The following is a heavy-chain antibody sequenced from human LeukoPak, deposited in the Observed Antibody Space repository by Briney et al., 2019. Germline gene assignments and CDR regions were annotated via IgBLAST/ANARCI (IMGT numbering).Heavy chain of an antibody. D-gene: IGHD1-7*01. CDR3: ARDRRMRVRGYGKTGTTALDY. Sequence: VGSLRLSCAASGCTFISYDMSWVRQAPGKGLEWVSGVSGSGGSRNYADSVKGRFTISRDNSEKTLYLQMNSLRAEDTAVYFCARDRRMRVRGYGKTGTTALDYWGQGTLVTVSS. V-gene: IGHV3-23*01. CDR2: VSGSGGSR. J-gene: IGHJ4*02. CDR1: GCTFISYD.